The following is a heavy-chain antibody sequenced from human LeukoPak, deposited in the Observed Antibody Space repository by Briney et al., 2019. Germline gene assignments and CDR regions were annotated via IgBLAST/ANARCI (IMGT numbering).Heavy chain of an antibody. Sequence: SETLSLTCTVSGYSINSGYYWGWIRPPPGKGLEWIGNIYHGGSAYYNPSLKGRVTISVDTSKNQFSLKLSSMTAADTAVYYCARGIVYSSSSVFPPFDYWGQGTQVTVSS. D-gene: IGHD6-6*01. CDR3: ARGIVYSSSSVFPPFDY. V-gene: IGHV4-38-2*02. CDR1: GYSINSGYY. J-gene: IGHJ4*02. CDR2: IYHGGSA.